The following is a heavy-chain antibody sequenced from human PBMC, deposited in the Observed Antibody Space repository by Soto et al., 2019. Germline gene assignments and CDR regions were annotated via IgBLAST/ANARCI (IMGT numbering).Heavy chain of an antibody. Sequence: LSLTCAVYGGSFSGYYWSWIRQPPGKGLEWIGEINHSGSTNYNPSLKSRVTISVDTSKNQFSLKLSSVTAADTAVYYCARRYYYYRMDVWGQGTTVTVSS. V-gene: IGHV4-34*01. CDR3: ARRYYYYRMDV. CDR2: INHSGST. CDR1: GGSFSGYY. J-gene: IGHJ6*02.